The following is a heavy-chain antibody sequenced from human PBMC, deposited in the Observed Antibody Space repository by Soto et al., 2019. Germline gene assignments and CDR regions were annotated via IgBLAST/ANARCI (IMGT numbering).Heavy chain of an antibody. CDR3: AAFTWGYCSGGSCSIFDY. CDR2: FDPEDGET. D-gene: IGHD2-15*01. V-gene: IGHV1-24*01. CDR1: GYTLTELS. J-gene: IGHJ4*02. Sequence: ASVKVSCKVSGYTLTELSMHWVRQAPGKGLEWMGGFDPEDGETIYAQKFQGRVTMTEDTSTDTAYMELSSLRSEDTAVYYCAAFTWGYCSGGSCSIFDYWGQGTLVTVSS.